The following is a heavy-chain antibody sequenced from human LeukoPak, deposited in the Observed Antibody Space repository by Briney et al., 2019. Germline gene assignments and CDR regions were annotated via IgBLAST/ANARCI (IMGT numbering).Heavy chain of an antibody. CDR2: IYTSGST. V-gene: IGHV4-4*07. CDR3: ARDKSAVDAFDI. J-gene: IGHJ3*02. Sequence: SETLSLTCTVSGGSISSYYWSWIRQPAGKGLEWIGRIYTSGSTNYNPPLKSRVTMSVDTSKNQFSLKPSSVTAADTAVYYCARDKSAVDAFDIWGQGTMVTVSS. CDR1: GGSISSYY.